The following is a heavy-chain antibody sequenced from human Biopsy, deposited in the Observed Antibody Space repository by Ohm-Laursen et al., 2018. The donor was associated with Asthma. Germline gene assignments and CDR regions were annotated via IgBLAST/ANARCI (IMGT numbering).Heavy chain of an antibody. V-gene: IGHV7-4-1*02. CDR2: INTNTGNP. CDR3: ARMVSYYHEMRAPFFDY. D-gene: IGHD3-22*01. Sequence: ASVKVSCKASGYTVTRYAINWVRQAPGQGLEWMGGINTNTGNPTYAQGFTGRFVFSLDTSVNTAHLQISSLKAEDTAVYYCARMVSYYHEMRAPFFDYWGQGTLVTVSS. CDR1: GYTVTRYA. J-gene: IGHJ4*02.